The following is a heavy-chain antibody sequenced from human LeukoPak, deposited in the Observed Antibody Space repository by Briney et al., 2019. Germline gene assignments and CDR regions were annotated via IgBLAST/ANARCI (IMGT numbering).Heavy chain of an antibody. D-gene: IGHD3-3*02. V-gene: IGHV3-21*01. Sequence: GGSLRLSCAASGFTFSSYSMNWVRQAPGKGLEWVSSISSSSSYIYYAYSVKGRFTISRDNAKNSLYLQMNSLRAEDTAVYYCARDEHSWGQGTLVTVSS. CDR2: ISSSSSYI. CDR1: GFTFSSYS. J-gene: IGHJ5*02. CDR3: ARDEHS.